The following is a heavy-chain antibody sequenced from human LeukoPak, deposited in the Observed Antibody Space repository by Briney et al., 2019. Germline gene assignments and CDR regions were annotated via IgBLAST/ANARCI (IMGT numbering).Heavy chain of an antibody. V-gene: IGHV3-30*02. J-gene: IGHJ2*01. CDR2: IRYDGSNK. CDR3: ARDGLAAATLHWNFDL. CDR1: GFTFSSYG. Sequence: GGSLRLSCAASGFTFSSYGMHWVRQAPGKGLEWVAFIRYDGSNKYYADSVKGRFTISRDNSKNTLYLQMNSLRAEDTAVYYCARDGLAAATLHWNFDLWGRGTLVTVSS. D-gene: IGHD2-15*01.